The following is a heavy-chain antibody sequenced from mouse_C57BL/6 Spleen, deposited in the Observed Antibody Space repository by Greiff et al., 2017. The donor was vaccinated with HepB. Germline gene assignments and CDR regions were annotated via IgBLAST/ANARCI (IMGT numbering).Heavy chain of an antibody. CDR1: GYTFTSYW. CDR2: IHPNSGST. J-gene: IGHJ3*01. V-gene: IGHV1-64*01. Sequence: QVQLQQPGAELVKPGASVKLSCKASGYTFTSYWMHWVKQRPGQGLEWIGMIHPNSGSTNYNEKFKSKATLTVDKSSSTAYMQLSSLTSEDSAVYYCARSGGYYEVFFAYWGQGTLVTVSA. D-gene: IGHD2-4*01. CDR3: ARSGGYYEVFFAY.